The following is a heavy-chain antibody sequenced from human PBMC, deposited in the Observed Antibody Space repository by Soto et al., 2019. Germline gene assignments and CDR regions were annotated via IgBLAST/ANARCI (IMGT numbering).Heavy chain of an antibody. CDR2: VVPILGAS. J-gene: IGHJ4*02. Sequence: SVKVSCKASADTFTGYTVTWVRQAPGQGLEWVGRVVPILGASNFAQKFQGRVTISADKSADTAYMVLTGLTSEDTAVYYCARSRGSYYTNFDAWGQGSLVTVSS. CDR1: ADTFTGYT. D-gene: IGHD3-10*01. CDR3: ARSRGSYYTNFDA. V-gene: IGHV1-69*08.